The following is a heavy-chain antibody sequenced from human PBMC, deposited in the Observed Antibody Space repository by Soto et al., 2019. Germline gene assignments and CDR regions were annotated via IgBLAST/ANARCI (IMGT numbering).Heavy chain of an antibody. CDR1: GFTVSSNY. Sequence: EVQLVESGGGLIQPGGSLRLSCAASGFTVSSNYMSWVRQAPGKGLEWASVSYSGGSTYYADSVKGRFTISRDNSKNTLYLQMNSLRAEDTAVYYCARARAISYYYYGMDVWGQGTTVTVSS. CDR2: SYSGGST. V-gene: IGHV3-53*01. J-gene: IGHJ6*02. CDR3: ARARAISYYYYGMDV. D-gene: IGHD2-2*01.